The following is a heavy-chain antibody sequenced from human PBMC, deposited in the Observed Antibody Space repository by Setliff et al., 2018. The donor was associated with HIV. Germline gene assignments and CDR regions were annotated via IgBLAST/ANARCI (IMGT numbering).Heavy chain of an antibody. CDR3: ARLGGICSGGSCTALAYTMDV. V-gene: IGHV5-51*01. D-gene: IGHD2-15*01. CDR1: GYSLSSYW. Sequence: PGESLKISCKGSGYSLSSYWIGWVRQMPGKGLEWMGIIYPGDSDTRYSPSFQGQVTISADKSISTAYLQCSSLKASDTAMYYCARLGGICSGGSCTALAYTMDVWGQGTTVTVSS. CDR2: IYPGDSDT. J-gene: IGHJ6*02.